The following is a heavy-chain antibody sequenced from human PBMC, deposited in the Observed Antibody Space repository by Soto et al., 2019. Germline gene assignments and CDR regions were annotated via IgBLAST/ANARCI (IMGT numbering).Heavy chain of an antibody. CDR3: ARRNKTAVAGTGNYYGMDV. V-gene: IGHV3-48*02. D-gene: IGHD6-19*01. CDR2: ISSSSSTI. CDR1: GFTFSSYS. J-gene: IGHJ6*02. Sequence: PGGSLRLSCAASGFTFSSYSMNWVRQAPGKGLEWVSYISSSSSTIYYADSVKGRFTISRDNAKNSLYLQMNSLKDEDTAVYYCARRNKTAVAGTGNYYGMDVWGQGTTVTVSS.